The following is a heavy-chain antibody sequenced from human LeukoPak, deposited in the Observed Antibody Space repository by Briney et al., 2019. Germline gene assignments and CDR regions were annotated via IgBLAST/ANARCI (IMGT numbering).Heavy chain of an antibody. CDR2: IRYDGSNK. Sequence: GGSLRLSCAASGFTFSSYGMHCVRQAPGKGLEWVAFIRYDGSNKYYADSVKGRFTISRDNSKNTLYLQMDSLRAEDTAVYYCAKGTSAYSTSWYYYYMDVWGKGTTVTVSS. V-gene: IGHV3-30*02. D-gene: IGHD6-13*01. CDR3: AKGTSAYSTSWYYYYMDV. CDR1: GFTFSSYG. J-gene: IGHJ6*03.